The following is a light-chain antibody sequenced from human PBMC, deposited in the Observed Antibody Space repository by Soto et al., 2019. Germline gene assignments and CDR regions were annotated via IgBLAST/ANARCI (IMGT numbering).Light chain of an antibody. V-gene: IGKV3-15*01. CDR3: QQYNNWPPWT. CDR1: QSVSSD. J-gene: IGKJ1*01. Sequence: EIVVTQSPVTLSASSGERVTLSCRASQSVSSDLAWYQQKPGQAPRLLIYAASTRATGIPARFSGSGSGTEFILTISSLQSEDSAVYYCQQYNNWPPWTFGQGTKVEIK. CDR2: AAS.